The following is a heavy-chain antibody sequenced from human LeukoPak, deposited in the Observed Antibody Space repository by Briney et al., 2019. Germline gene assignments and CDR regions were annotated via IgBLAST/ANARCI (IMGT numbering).Heavy chain of an antibody. CDR3: ARGLYSSSWYFIH. V-gene: IGHV4-34*01. D-gene: IGHD6-13*01. J-gene: IGHJ4*02. Sequence: PSETLSLTCAVYGGSFSGYYWSWIRQPPGKGLEWIGEINHSGSTNYNPSLKSRVTISVDTSKNQFSLKLSSVTAADTAVYYRARGLYSSSWYFIHWGQGTLVTVSS. CDR2: INHSGST. CDR1: GGSFSGYY.